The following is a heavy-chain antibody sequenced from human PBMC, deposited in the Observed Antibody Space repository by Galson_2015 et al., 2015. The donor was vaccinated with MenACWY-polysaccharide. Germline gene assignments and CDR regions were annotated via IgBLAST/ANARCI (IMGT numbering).Heavy chain of an antibody. CDR3: ARDVHYNDYLGYYFDY. CDR2: IWYDGGKR. Sequence: SLRLSCAASDFTFSAHGMHWVRQAPGKGLEWVAAIWYDGGKRYYADAVEGRFAAPRDNSQSTLYLQMDSLGVEDTAMYYCARDVHYNDYLGYYFDYWGQGTLVTVSS. CDR1: DFTFSAHG. J-gene: IGHJ4*01. D-gene: IGHD4-11*01. V-gene: IGHV3-33*01.